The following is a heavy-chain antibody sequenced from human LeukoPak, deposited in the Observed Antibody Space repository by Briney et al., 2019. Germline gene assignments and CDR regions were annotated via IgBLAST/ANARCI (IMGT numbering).Heavy chain of an antibody. CDR3: ARCDWFDP. Sequence: GGSLRLSCAASGLTFSSHWMHWVRQAPGKGLVWVSRITNDGSSTTYADSVKGRFTISRDNAKNTLYLQMNSLRVEDTAVYCCARCDWFDPWGQGTLVTVSS. CDR1: GLTFSSHW. V-gene: IGHV3-74*01. J-gene: IGHJ5*02. CDR2: ITNDGSST.